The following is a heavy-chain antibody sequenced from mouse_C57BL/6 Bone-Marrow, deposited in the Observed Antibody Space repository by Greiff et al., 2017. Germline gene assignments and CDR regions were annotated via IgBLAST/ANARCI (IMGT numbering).Heavy chain of an antibody. J-gene: IGHJ4*01. CDR3: AIFRHGIAMDY. V-gene: IGHV3-8*01. CDR2: LTYSGNT. D-gene: IGHD2-1*01. Sequence: EVKLMESGPGLAKPSQTLSFTCSVTGYSITGDYWNWIRKFPGNKLEYMGSLTYSGNTFYNLSLKRRISISRDTSKEPYYLHIKSVTTEDTATYYCAIFRHGIAMDYWGQGTSVTVSS. CDR1: GYSITGDY.